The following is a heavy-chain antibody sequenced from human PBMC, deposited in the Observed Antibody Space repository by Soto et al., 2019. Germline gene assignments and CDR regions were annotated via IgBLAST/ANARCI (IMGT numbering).Heavy chain of an antibody. CDR3: TPACSIAAAGSFDY. CDR2: IKSKTDVGTT. Sequence: EVQLVESGGGLVKPGGSLRLSCAASGFTFSNAWMNWVRQAPGQGLEWVGRIKSKTDVGTTDYAAPVKGRFTISRDDSKNTLYLQMNRLKTEDQDVYDCTPACSIAAAGSFDYWGQGTLVTVPS. V-gene: IGHV3-15*07. D-gene: IGHD6-13*01. CDR1: GFTFSNAW. J-gene: IGHJ4*02.